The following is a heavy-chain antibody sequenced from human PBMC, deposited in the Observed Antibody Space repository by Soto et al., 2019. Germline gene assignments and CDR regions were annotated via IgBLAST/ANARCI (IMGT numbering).Heavy chain of an antibody. CDR3: ARRIALVRRVKEYGMDV. D-gene: IGHD3-10*01. CDR2: ISSSGGYT. J-gene: IGHJ6*02. CDR1: EFTFSDYY. V-gene: IGHV3-11*06. Sequence: QVQLVESGGGLVKPGGSLRLSCVASEFTFSDYYMSWIRQAPRKGLEWVSYISSSGGYTNYADSVKGRFTISRDNAKNSLSLQMDSLRGEDTAVYYCARRIALVRRVKEYGMDVWGQGTTVIVSS.